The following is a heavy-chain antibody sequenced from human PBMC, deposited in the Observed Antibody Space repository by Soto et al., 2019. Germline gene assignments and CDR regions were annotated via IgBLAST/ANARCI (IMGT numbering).Heavy chain of an antibody. CDR2: ISGSGGST. CDR3: AKYLNYYDSSGYHEGYFDY. D-gene: IGHD3-22*01. J-gene: IGHJ4*02. Sequence: VQLLESGGGLVQPGGSLRLSCAASGFTFSSYAMSWVRQAPGKGLEWVSAISGSGGSTYYADSVKGRFTISRDNSKNTLYLQMNSLRAEDTAVYYCAKYLNYYDSSGYHEGYFDYWGQGTLVTVSS. CDR1: GFTFSSYA. V-gene: IGHV3-23*01.